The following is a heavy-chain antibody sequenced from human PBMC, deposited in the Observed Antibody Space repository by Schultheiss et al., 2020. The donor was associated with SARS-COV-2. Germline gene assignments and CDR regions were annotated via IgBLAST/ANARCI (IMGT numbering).Heavy chain of an antibody. J-gene: IGHJ3*02. Sequence: GGSLRLSCAASGFTFSSYAMHWVRQAPGKGLEWVAVIWYDGSNKYYADSVKGRFTISRDNSKNTLYLQMNSLRAEDTAVYYCARSRGSGSYYNVGAFDIWGQGTMVTVSS. CDR2: IWYDGSNK. D-gene: IGHD3-10*01. V-gene: IGHV3-33*08. CDR3: ARSRGSGSYYNVGAFDI. CDR1: GFTFSSYA.